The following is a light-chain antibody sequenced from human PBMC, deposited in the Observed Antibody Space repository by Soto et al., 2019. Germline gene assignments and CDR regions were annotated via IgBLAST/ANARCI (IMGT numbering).Light chain of an antibody. CDR3: CSYAGSSTLV. J-gene: IGLJ2*01. CDR1: SSDVGSYNL. CDR2: AVS. Sequence: QSALTQPASVSGSPGQSITISCTGTSSDVGSYNLVSWYQQHPGKAPKLMIYAVSKRPSGVSNRFSGSKSGNTASLTISGLQAEDEADYYCCSYAGSSTLVFGGGTQLTVL. V-gene: IGLV2-23*02.